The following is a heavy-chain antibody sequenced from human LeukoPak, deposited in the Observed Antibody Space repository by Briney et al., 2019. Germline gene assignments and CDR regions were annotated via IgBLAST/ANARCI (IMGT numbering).Heavy chain of an antibody. Sequence: ASVKISCKASGYTFTSYGISWVRPAPGQGLEWMGWISAYNGNTNYAQKLQGRVTMTTDTSTSTAYMELRSLRSDDTAVYYCARDGPYDYVWGSYRHITNFDYWGQGTLVTVSS. CDR1: GYTFTSYG. V-gene: IGHV1-18*01. J-gene: IGHJ4*02. D-gene: IGHD3-16*02. CDR3: ARDGPYDYVWGSYRHITNFDY. CDR2: ISAYNGNT.